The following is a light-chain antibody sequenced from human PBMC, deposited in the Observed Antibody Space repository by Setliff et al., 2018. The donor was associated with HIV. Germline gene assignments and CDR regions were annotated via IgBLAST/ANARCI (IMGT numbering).Light chain of an antibody. CDR1: SSDVGGYKH. Sequence: QSALTQPRSVSGSPGQSVTISCTGTSSDVGGYKHVSWYQQHPGKAPKLIIYDVTKRPSGVPDRFSGSKSGNTASLTISGLQAEDETDYYCCSYAGSYTWVFGGGTQLTV. CDR2: DVT. CDR3: CSYAGSYTWV. J-gene: IGLJ3*02. V-gene: IGLV2-11*01.